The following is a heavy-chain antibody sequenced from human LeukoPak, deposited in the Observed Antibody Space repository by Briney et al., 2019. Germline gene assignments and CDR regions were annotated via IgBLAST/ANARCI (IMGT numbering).Heavy chain of an antibody. CDR1: GFDFNIYS. CDR3: SRDLDCTVTACYGGDDGFDI. J-gene: IGHJ3*02. D-gene: IGHD2-8*02. Sequence: PGGSLRLSCAASGFDFNIYSMNWVRQAPGKGLEWVASISSRSLYIYYPHSLRGRFTIYRDNAEKSLYLQMNDLRAEDTAVYYCSRDLDCTVTACYGGDDGFDIWGQGTMVTVSS. V-gene: IGHV3-21*01. CDR2: ISSRSLYI.